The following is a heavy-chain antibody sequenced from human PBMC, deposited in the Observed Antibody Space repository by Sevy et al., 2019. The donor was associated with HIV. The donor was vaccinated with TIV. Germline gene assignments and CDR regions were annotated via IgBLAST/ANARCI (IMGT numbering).Heavy chain of an antibody. CDR2: IYYSGST. J-gene: IGHJ5*02. CDR1: GGSISSYY. D-gene: IGHD2-2*01. CDR3: ARGGIEYCSRIRCSNWFDP. Sequence: SETLSLTCTVSGGSISSYYWSWIRQPPGKGLEWIGYIYYSGSTNYNPSLKSRITISVDTSKNQFSLKLSSVTAADTAVYYCARGGIEYCSRIRCSNWFDPWGQGTLVTASS. V-gene: IGHV4-59*01.